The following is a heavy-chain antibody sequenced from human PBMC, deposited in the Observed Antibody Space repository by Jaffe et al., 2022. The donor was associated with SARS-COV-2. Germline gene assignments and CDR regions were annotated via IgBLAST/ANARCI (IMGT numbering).Heavy chain of an antibody. D-gene: IGHD6-25*01. V-gene: IGHV3-23*01. Sequence: EVQLLESGGGLVQPGGSLRLSCAASGFTFSSYAMIWVRQAPGKGLEWVSSISGSGSSTYYADSVKGRFTISRDNSKNTLFLQMTSLRAEDTAVYFCAKGGKYNSAFDWFDPWGQGTLVPVSS. CDR2: ISGSGSST. CDR3: AKGGKYNSAFDWFDP. CDR1: GFTFSSYA. J-gene: IGHJ5*02.